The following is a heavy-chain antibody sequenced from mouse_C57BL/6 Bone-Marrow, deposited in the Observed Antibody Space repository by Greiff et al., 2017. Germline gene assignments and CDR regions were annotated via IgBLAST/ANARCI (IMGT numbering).Heavy chain of an antibody. CDR1: GYTFTSYW. J-gene: IGHJ4*01. D-gene: IGHD1-1*01. Sequence: QVQLQQPGAELVKPGASVKLSCKASGYTFTSYWMHLVKQRPGQGLEWIGMIHPNSGSTNYNEKFKSKATLTVDKSSSTAYMQLSSLTSEDSAVYYCAREDYYYGSSYYAMDYWGQGTSVTVSS. CDR3: AREDYYYGSSYYAMDY. V-gene: IGHV1-64*01. CDR2: IHPNSGST.